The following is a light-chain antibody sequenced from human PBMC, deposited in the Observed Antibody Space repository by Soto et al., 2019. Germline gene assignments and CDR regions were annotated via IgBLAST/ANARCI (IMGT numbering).Light chain of an antibody. CDR3: QSYDNSHDWDVI. CDR2: DNT. V-gene: IGLV1-40*01. Sequence: QAVVTQPPSVSGAPGQRVTISCTGSSSNIGAGYAVHWYQQLPGTAPKLLISDNTNRPSGVPDRFSASKSGTTASLAITGLQAEDEAEYYCQSYDNSHDWDVIFGGGTKVTVL. CDR1: SSNIGAGYA. J-gene: IGLJ2*01.